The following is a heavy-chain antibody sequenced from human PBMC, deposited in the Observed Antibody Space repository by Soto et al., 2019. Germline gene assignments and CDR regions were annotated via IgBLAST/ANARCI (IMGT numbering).Heavy chain of an antibody. Sequence: RLSCSTSGFVFADYGLNWFRQAPGKGLEWVGFIRSVPYGGTTEYAASVKGRFTVSVDVSKSIGYLQMNSLQTEDTAVYFCTRMDSGYAIFDDWGQGTLVTVSS. CDR3: TRMDSGYAIFDD. V-gene: IGHV3-49*03. CDR1: GFVFADYG. D-gene: IGHD5-12*01. CDR2: IRSVPYGGTT. J-gene: IGHJ4*02.